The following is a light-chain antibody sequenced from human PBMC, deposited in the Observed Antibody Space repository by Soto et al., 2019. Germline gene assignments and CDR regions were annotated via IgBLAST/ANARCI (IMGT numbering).Light chain of an antibody. V-gene: IGKV3-11*01. CDR1: QYINTR. Sequence: EIVLTQSPATLSSFPGDRFTLSCGGSQYINTRLAWYQHRPGQAPRLLIYQTSIRAAGIPARFSASGSGTDFTLTISDVQPEDFALYYCHQRQSWPRTFGQGTKVDIK. CDR2: QTS. CDR3: HQRQSWPRT. J-gene: IGKJ1*01.